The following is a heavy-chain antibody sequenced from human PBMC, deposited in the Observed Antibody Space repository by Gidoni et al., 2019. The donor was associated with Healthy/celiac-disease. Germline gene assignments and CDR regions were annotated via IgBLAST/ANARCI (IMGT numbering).Heavy chain of an antibody. V-gene: IGHV3-30*18. CDR3: AKGFRSGYSSSSVSLLGVAGIDY. CDR1: GFTFSSYG. J-gene: IGHJ4*02. CDR2: ISYDGSNK. Sequence: QVQLVESGGGVVQPGRSLRHSCAASGFTFSSYGMHWVRQAPGKGLEWVAVISYDGSNKYYADSVKGRFTISRDNSKNTLYLQMNSLRAEDTAVYYCAKGFRSGYSSSSVSLLGVAGIDYWGQGTLVTVSS. D-gene: IGHD6-6*01.